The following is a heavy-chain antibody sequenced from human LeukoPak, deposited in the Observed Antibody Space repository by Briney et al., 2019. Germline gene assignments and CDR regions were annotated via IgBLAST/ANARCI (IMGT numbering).Heavy chain of an antibody. D-gene: IGHD3-22*01. CDR1: GFTFSSHW. Sequence: GGSLRLSCAASGFTFSSHWMSWVRQAPGKGLEWVANIKQDGSEKYYVDSVKGRFTISRDNAKNSLYLQMNSLRAEDTAVYYCARDEDPPLTYYYDSSGSRNPLVYWGQGTLVTVSS. CDR2: IKQDGSEK. CDR3: ARDEDPPLTYYYDSSGSRNPLVY. V-gene: IGHV3-7*01. J-gene: IGHJ4*02.